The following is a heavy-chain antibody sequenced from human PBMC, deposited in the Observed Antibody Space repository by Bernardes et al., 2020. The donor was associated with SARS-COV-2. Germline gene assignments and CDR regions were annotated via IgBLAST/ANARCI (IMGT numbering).Heavy chain of an antibody. D-gene: IGHD6-19*01. CDR2: IDTGDST. CDR3: ARRGGMEGMAVLDY. CDR1: GFSVSKNY. V-gene: IGHV3-53*01. J-gene: IGHJ4*02. Sequence: GGSLRLSCAASGFSVSKNYMTWVRQAPGKGLEWVSVIDTGDSTYHADSVKGRFTIFRDNSKNTLCLQMNSLRAEDTAVYFCARRGGMEGMAVLDYWGRGTLVTVSS.